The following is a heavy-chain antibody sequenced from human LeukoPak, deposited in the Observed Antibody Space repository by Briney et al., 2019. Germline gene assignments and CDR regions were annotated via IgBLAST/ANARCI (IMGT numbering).Heavy chain of an antibody. CDR1: GGTFSSYA. D-gene: IGHD3-10*01. CDR2: IVPIFGTA. Sequence: SVKVSCKASGGTFSSYAISWVRQAPGQGLEWMGGIVPIFGTANYAQKFQGRVTITADESTSTAYMELSSLRSEDTAVYYCARDPYYGSGSYFDYWGQGTLVTVSS. V-gene: IGHV1-69*13. J-gene: IGHJ4*02. CDR3: ARDPYYGSGSYFDY.